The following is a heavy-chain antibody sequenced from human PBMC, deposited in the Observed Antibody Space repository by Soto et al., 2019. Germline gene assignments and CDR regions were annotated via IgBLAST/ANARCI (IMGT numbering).Heavy chain of an antibody. V-gene: IGHV6-1*01. J-gene: IGHJ5*02. CDR1: GDSVSSYSAA. CDR3: VRDRYSSSGWFDP. CDR2: TYYRSRFFS. D-gene: IGHD3-10*01. Sequence: SQTLSLTCAISGDSVSSYSAAWNWIRQSPSGGLGWLGRTYYRSRFFSDYAESVKSRIIINPDTSKNQFSLQLKSVTPEDTAVYYCVRDRYSSSGWFDPWGQGTPVTVSS.